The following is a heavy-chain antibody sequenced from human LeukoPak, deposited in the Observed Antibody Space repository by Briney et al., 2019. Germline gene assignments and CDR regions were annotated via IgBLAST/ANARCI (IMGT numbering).Heavy chain of an antibody. CDR3: ARTPLTQLEPDYFDS. Sequence: VGSLRLSCAASGFAFSNYWMTWVRQAPGKGLQWVANIKPDGTEKNYVDSVKGRFTISRDNAKNSVYLQLNSLRVDDAALYYCARTPLTQLEPDYFDSWGQGTLVSLS. V-gene: IGHV3-7*01. J-gene: IGHJ4*02. D-gene: IGHD1-1*01. CDR1: GFAFSNYW. CDR2: IKPDGTEK.